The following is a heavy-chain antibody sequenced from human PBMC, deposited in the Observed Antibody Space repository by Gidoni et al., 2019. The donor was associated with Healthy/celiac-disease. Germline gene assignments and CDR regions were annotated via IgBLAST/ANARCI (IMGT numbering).Heavy chain of an antibody. Sequence: QVQLVESGGGVVQPGRSLRLSCAASGFTFSSYGMHWVRQAPGKGLEWVAVIWYDGSNKYYADSVKGRFTISRDNSKNTLYLQMNSLRAEDTAVYYCARGDHFGGYCTNGVCPREGDYWGQGTLVTVSS. CDR2: IWYDGSNK. J-gene: IGHJ4*02. CDR1: GFTFSSYG. CDR3: ARGDHFGGYCTNGVCPREGDY. D-gene: IGHD2-8*01. V-gene: IGHV3-33*01.